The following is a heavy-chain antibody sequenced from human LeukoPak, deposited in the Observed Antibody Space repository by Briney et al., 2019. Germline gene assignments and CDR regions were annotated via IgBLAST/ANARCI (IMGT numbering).Heavy chain of an antibody. CDR3: AREGSELLWFGEFSY. Sequence: SETLSLTCTVSGGSISSYYWSWIRQPPGKGLEWIGYIYYSGSTNYNPSLKSRVTTSVDTSKNQFSLKLSSVTAADTAVYYCAREGSELLWFGEFSYWGQGTLVTVSS. CDR2: IYYSGST. CDR1: GGSISSYY. V-gene: IGHV4-59*12. D-gene: IGHD3-10*01. J-gene: IGHJ4*02.